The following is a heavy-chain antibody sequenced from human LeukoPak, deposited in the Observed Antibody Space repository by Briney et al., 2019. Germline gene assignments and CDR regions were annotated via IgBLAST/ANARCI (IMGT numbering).Heavy chain of an antibody. D-gene: IGHD6-13*01. Sequence: GGSLRLSCAASGFTFSSYSMNWVRQAPGKGLEWVSYISSSSSTIYYADSVKGRFTISRDNAKNSLYLQMNSLRAEDTAVYYCARVRGIAAAGTLGPSDYWGQGTLVTVSS. J-gene: IGHJ4*02. CDR1: GFTFSSYS. V-gene: IGHV3-48*01. CDR3: ARVRGIAAAGTLGPSDY. CDR2: ISSSSSTI.